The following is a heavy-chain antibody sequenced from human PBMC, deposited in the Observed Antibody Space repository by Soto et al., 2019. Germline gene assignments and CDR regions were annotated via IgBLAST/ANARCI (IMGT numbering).Heavy chain of an antibody. V-gene: IGHV4-38-2*01. CDR1: VYSITISSF. CDR2: IYLGGTT. J-gene: IGHJ4*02. D-gene: IGHD3-10*01. Sequence: SEALSITCAFSVYSITISSFWRWIRQPPGKGLEWIGSIYLGGTTYYDPSLKSRVTISVDTSRNEFSLKLSSVTAADTAVYYCARPRPNFGAVDSWGQGAMVTVSS. CDR3: ARPRPNFGAVDS.